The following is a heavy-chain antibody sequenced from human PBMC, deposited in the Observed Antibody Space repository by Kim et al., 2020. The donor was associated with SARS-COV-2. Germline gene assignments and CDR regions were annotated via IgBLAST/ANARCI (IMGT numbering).Heavy chain of an antibody. CDR3: AKDASLWFGLMDV. V-gene: IGHV3-30*18. D-gene: IGHD3-10*01. CDR2: ISYDGSNK. Sequence: GGSLRLSCAASGFTFSSYGMHWVRQAPGKGLEWVAVISYDGSNKYYADSVKGRFTISRDNSKNTLYLQMNSLRAEDTAVYYCAKDASLWFGLMDVWGKGTTVTVSS. CDR1: GFTFSSYG. J-gene: IGHJ6*04.